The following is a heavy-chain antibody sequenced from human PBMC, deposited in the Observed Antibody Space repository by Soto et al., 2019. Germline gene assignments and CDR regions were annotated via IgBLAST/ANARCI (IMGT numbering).Heavy chain of an antibody. J-gene: IGHJ4*02. D-gene: IGHD1-7*01. CDR2: IYRTGST. V-gene: IGHV4-4*02. CDR1: GGSFTSNSW. CDR3: ASRDPGTSVDY. Sequence: SETLSLTXAVSGGSFTSNSWWTWVRQPPGQGLEWIGEIYRTGSTNYNPSLKSRVTISLDKSENQFSLKVTSLTAADTAVYYCASRDPGTSVDYWGQGTLVTVSS.